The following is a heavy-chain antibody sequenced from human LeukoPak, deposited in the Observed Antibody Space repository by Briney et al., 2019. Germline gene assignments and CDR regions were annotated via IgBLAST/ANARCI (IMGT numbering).Heavy chain of an antibody. J-gene: IGHJ3*02. CDR1: GASISSYY. CDR2: IFYSGNT. CDR3: ARGYTSGSLALDI. V-gene: IGHV4-59*08. D-gene: IGHD6-19*01. Sequence: SETLSLTCTVSGASISSYYWNFIRQPPGKGLEWIGYIFYSGNTVYDPSLKGRLTMSIDTSKNQFSLRLSSVTAADTAVYYCARGYTSGSLALDIWGQGTMVSVSS.